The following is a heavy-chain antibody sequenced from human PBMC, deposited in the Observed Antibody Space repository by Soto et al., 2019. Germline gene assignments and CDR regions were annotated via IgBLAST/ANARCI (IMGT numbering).Heavy chain of an antibody. V-gene: IGHV5-51*01. D-gene: IGHD5-18*01. CDR3: ARQVEDGYSFAYHY. J-gene: IGHJ4*02. CDR1: GYIFASYW. CDR2: IYPGDSDT. Sequence: ESLKISCKGSGYIFASYWIGWVRQMPGKGLEWMGIIYPGDSDTRYSPSFQGQVTISADKSISTAYLHWSSLKASDSAMYYCARQVEDGYSFAYHYWGQGTQVTVSS.